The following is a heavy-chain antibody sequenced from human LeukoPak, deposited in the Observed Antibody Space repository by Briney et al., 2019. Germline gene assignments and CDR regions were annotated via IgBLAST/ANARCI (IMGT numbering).Heavy chain of an antibody. J-gene: IGHJ4*02. CDR1: GFTLSDYW. V-gene: IGHV3-74*01. Sequence: GGSLRLSCAASGFTLSDYWMHWVRQAPGKVLVWVSRINIDGSDTTYADSVKGRFTISRDNAKSTLYLQMNSLRVEDTAVYFCARDRSPTNGGFDYWGQGTLVTVSS. CDR3: ARDRSPTNGGFDY. D-gene: IGHD7-27*01. CDR2: INIDGSDT.